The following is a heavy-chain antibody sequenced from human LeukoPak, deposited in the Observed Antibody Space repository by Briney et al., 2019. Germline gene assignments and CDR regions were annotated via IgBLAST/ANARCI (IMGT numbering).Heavy chain of an antibody. CDR2: ISGSGGST. Sequence: GGSLRLSCAASGFTFSSYGMSWVRQAPGKGLEWVSAISGSGGSTYYADSVKGRFTISRDNSKNTLYLQMNSLRAEDTAVYYCAGFREIGSFDYWGQGTLVTVSS. J-gene: IGHJ4*02. D-gene: IGHD5-24*01. CDR3: AGFREIGSFDY. CDR1: GFTFSSYG. V-gene: IGHV3-23*01.